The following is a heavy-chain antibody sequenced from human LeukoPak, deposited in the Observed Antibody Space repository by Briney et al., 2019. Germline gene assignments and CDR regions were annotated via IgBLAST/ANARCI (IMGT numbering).Heavy chain of an antibody. V-gene: IGHV3-33*01. CDR1: GFPFSNHG. D-gene: IGHD1-1*01. CDR3: ARDQGTSTTAPKRKGRFDP. Sequence: GGSLRLSCAASGFPFSNHGMHWVRQAPGKGLEWVALIWYDGSNKEYAESVKGRFTISRDNSKNTLYLQMNSLRDEDTAVYYCARDQGTSTTAPKRKGRFDPWGQGTLVTVSS. CDR2: IWYDGSNK. J-gene: IGHJ5*01.